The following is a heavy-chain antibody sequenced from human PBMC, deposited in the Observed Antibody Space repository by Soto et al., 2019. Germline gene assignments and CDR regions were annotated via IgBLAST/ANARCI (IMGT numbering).Heavy chain of an antibody. Sequence: SETLSLTCTVSGGSISSSSYYWGWIHQPPGKGLEWIGSIYYSGSTYYNPSLKSRVTISVDTSKNQFSLKLSSVTAADTAVYYCARHSNGGGYCSGGSCYYMDVWGKGTTVTVSS. CDR1: GGSISSSSYY. CDR2: IYYSGST. CDR3: ARHSNGGGYCSGGSCYYMDV. D-gene: IGHD2-15*01. V-gene: IGHV4-39*01. J-gene: IGHJ6*03.